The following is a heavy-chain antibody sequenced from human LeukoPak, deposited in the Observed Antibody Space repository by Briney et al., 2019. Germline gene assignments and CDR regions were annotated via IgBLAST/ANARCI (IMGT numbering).Heavy chain of an antibody. J-gene: IGHJ5*02. Sequence: ASVKVSCKASGYTFTSYYMHWVRQAPGQGLEWMGIINPSGGSTSYAQKFQGRVTMTRDMSTSTVYMELSSLRSEDTAVYYCARVEGRFGELPNNWFDPWGQGTLVTVSS. D-gene: IGHD3-10*01. CDR2: INPSGGST. CDR3: ARVEGRFGELPNNWFDP. CDR1: GYTFTSYY. V-gene: IGHV1-46*01.